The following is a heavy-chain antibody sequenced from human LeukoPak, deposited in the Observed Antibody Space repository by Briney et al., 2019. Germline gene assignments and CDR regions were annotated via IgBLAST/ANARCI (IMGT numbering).Heavy chain of an antibody. CDR2: ISSSGSTI. D-gene: IGHD6-19*01. J-gene: IGHJ5*02. CDR3: ARVCSSGWYEGYDNWFDP. CDR1: GFTFSSYE. Sequence: GGSLRLSCAASGFTFSSYEMNWVRQAPGKGLEWVSYISSSGSTIYYADSVKGRFTISRDNAKNSLYLQMNSLRAEDTAVYYCARVCSSGWYEGYDNWFDPWGQGTLVTVSS. V-gene: IGHV3-48*03.